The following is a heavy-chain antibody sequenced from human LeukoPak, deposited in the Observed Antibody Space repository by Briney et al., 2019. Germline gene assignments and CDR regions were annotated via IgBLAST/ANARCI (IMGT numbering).Heavy chain of an antibody. Sequence: GGSLRLSCDASGFSFDDHAMNWVRQGPRKGLEWISVINWNGASTDYADSVKGRFTISRDNAKNSLYLQMNSLRAEDTAVYYCARDRRDYYDTWGQGTLVTVSS. CDR1: GFSFDDHA. J-gene: IGHJ4*02. V-gene: IGHV3-20*04. CDR3: ARDRRDYYDT. CDR2: INWNGAST.